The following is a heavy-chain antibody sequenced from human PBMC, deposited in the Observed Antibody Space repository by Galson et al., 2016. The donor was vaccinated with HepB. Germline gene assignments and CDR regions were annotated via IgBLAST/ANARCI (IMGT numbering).Heavy chain of an antibody. Sequence: SLRLSCAASGLNFSTHSTNWVRQAPGKGLEWVSYISSGSSLIYYADSVKGRFTISRDNAKNSLFLQMNSLRDEDSAVYYCARDREQWLVAHAFDIWGQGTMVTVSS. V-gene: IGHV3-48*02. D-gene: IGHD6-19*01. CDR2: ISSGSSLI. CDR3: ARDREQWLVAHAFDI. CDR1: GLNFSTHS. J-gene: IGHJ3*02.